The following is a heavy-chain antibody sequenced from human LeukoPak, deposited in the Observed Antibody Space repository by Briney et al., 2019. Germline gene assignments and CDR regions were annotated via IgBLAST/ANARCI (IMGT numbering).Heavy chain of an antibody. V-gene: IGHV4-4*02. CDR1: GGSISSSNW. CDR3: ARDGYGSGSYRFGY. CDR2: IYHSGST. Sequence: SGTLSLTCAVSGGSISSSNWWSWVRQPPGKGLEWIGEIYHSGSTNYNPSLKSRVTMSVDTSKNQFSLKLSSVTAADTAVYYCARDGYGSGSYRFGYWGQGTLVTVSS. J-gene: IGHJ4*02. D-gene: IGHD3-10*01.